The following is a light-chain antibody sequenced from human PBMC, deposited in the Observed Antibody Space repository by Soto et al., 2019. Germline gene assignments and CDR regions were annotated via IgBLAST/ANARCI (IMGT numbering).Light chain of an antibody. CDR3: FPFTPAWTPG. CDR1: SSDIGAYNY. CDR2: EVS. J-gene: IGLJ1*01. Sequence: QSVLTQPDSVSGSPGQSITISCTGSSSDIGAYNYVSWFQQYPGKAPKLIISEVSNRPSGVSNRFSGSKSGTAASPTISGLQTEYYSYYFCFPFTPAWTPGFGSGPNSAVL. V-gene: IGLV2-14*01.